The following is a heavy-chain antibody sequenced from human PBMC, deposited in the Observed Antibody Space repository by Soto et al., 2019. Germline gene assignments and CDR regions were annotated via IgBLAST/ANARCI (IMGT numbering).Heavy chain of an antibody. V-gene: IGHV4-59*01. CDR1: GGSISSYY. CDR2: IYYSGST. CDR3: ASSPPLAYCGGDCYSRLDY. D-gene: IGHD2-21*02. Sequence: SETLSLTCTVSGGSISSYYWSWIRQPPGKGLEWIGYIYYSGSTNYNPSLKSRVTISVDTSKNQFSLKLSSVTAADTAVYYCASSPPLAYCGGDCYSRLDYWGQGTLVTVSS. J-gene: IGHJ4*02.